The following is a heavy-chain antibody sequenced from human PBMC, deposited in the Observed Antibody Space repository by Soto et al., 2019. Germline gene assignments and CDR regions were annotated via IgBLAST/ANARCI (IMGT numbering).Heavy chain of an antibody. CDR3: ARDRCYDGTCYSASDS. D-gene: IGHD2-15*01. V-gene: IGHV3-48*02. CDR2: ISTTSFTI. J-gene: IGHJ5*01. Sequence: LRLSCAASGFSFSTYNMDWVRQAPGKRPEWIAYISTTSFTIYYADSVKGRFTISRDNNRNSLYLEMNSLRDEDTAVYYCARDRCYDGTCYSASDSWGQGTLVTVSS. CDR1: GFSFSTYN.